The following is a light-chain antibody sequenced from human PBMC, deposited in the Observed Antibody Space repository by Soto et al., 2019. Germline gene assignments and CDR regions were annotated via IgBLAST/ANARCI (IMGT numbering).Light chain of an antibody. CDR1: QGVCSS. J-gene: IGKJ5*01. V-gene: IGKV3-15*01. Sequence: EIAMTQSPSTLSASAGVRATLSCRASQGVCSSLAWYRQKPGQAPKLLIYTASTRATGVPSRFSGSGSGTEFTLTISSLQSEDFGVYYCQQYTSGPLITFGQGTRLEIK. CDR3: QQYTSGPLIT. CDR2: TAS.